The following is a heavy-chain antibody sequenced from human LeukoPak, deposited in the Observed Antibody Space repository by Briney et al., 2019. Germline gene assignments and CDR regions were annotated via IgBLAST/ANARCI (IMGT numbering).Heavy chain of an antibody. CDR2: ISAYNGNT. D-gene: IGHD3-22*01. CDR3: ARDCYYDSSGYGCP. Sequence: GASVKVSCKASGYTFTSDGISWVRQAPGQGLEWMGWISAYNGNTNYAQKLQGRVTMTTDTSTSTAYMELRSLRSDDTAVYYCARDCYYDSSGYGCPWGQGTLVTVSS. V-gene: IGHV1-18*01. J-gene: IGHJ5*02. CDR1: GYTFTSDG.